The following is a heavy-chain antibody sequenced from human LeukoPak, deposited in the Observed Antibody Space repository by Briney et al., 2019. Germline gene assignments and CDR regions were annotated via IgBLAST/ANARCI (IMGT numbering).Heavy chain of an antibody. CDR2: INPNSGGT. CDR3: ARGRIAAAGGFDY. D-gene: IGHD6-13*01. V-gene: IGHV1-2*02. J-gene: IGHJ4*02. Sequence: GGSLRLSCAGSGFTFSTYGMHWVRQAPGQGLEWMGWINPNSGGTNYAQKFQGRVTMTRDTSISTAYMELSRLRSDDTAVYYCARGRIAAAGGFDYWGQGTLVTVSS. CDR1: GFTFSTYG.